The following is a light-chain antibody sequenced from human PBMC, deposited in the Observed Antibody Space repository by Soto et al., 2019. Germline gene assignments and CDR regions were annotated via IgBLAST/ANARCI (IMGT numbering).Light chain of an antibody. J-gene: IGKJ1*01. Sequence: EIVMTQSPATLSVSPGERATLSCRASQSVSSNLAWYQQKPGQAPRLLIYGASTRATGIPARFSGSGSGTEFPLTIDRLQSEDFAVYYCQQYNDWPPRGTFGQGTKVEIK. CDR1: QSVSSN. V-gene: IGKV3-15*01. CDR3: QQYNDWPPRGT. CDR2: GAS.